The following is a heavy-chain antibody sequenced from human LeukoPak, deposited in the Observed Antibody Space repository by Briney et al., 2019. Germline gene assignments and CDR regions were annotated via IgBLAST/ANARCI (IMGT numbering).Heavy chain of an antibody. CDR2: INQDGSAK. V-gene: IGHV3-7*01. CDR3: TRDFFL. D-gene: IGHD3-3*01. Sequence: PGGSLRLSCAASGFTFSTYWTDWVRQAPGKGLEWVGNINQDGSAKNYADSVRGRFTISRDNAQNSVYLQMNTLRAEDTALYYCTRDFFLWGQGTLVTASS. J-gene: IGHJ4*02. CDR1: GFTFSTYW.